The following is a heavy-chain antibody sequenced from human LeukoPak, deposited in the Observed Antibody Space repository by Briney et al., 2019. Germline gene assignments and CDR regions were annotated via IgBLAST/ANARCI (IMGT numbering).Heavy chain of an antibody. CDR2: ISGSGSTI. J-gene: IGHJ4*02. CDR3: ARDSLVVAVTFGY. V-gene: IGHV3-48*03. CDR1: GFTFSSYE. D-gene: IGHD2-15*01. Sequence: PGGSLRLSCAASGFTFSSYEMNWVRQAPGKGLEWVSYISGSGSTIYYADSVKGRFTISRDNAKNSLYLQMNSLRAEDTAVYYCARDSLVVAVTFGYWGQGMLVTVSS.